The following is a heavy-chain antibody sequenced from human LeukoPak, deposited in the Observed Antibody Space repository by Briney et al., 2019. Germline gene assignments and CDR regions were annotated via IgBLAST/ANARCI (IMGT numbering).Heavy chain of an antibody. CDR1: GFAITDHH. CDR2: IYSGGST. V-gene: IGHV3-66*01. J-gene: IGHJ6*02. Sequence: PGGSLRLSCAASGFAITDHHMSWVRQAPGKGLEWVSVIYSGGSTYYADSVKGRFTISRDNSKNTLYLQMNSLRAEDTAVYYCARAYDSSGYYYYYYGMDVWGQGTTVTVSS. CDR3: ARAYDSSGYYYYYYGMDV. D-gene: IGHD3-22*01.